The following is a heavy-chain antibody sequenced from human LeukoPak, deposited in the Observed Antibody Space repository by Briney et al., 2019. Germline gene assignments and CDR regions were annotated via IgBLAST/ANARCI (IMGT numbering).Heavy chain of an antibody. J-gene: IGHJ4*02. CDR3: AKEDRRGRHFDY. V-gene: IGHV3-23*01. Sequence: GGPLRLSCAVSGITLSNYGMSWVRQAPGKGLEWVAGISDSGGSTKYADSVKGRFTISRDNPKNSLYLQMNSLRAEDTALYYCAKEDRRGRHFDYWGQGTLVTVSS. CDR1: GITLSNYG. D-gene: IGHD3-16*01. CDR2: ISDSGGST.